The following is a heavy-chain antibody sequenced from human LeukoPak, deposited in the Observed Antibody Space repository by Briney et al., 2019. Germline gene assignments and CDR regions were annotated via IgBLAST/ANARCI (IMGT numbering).Heavy chain of an antibody. CDR1: GGSISSSNW. CDR3: ARGRGYCSSTSCYYFDY. Sequence: SETLSPTCAVSGGSISSSNWWSWVRQPPGKGLEWTREIYHSGSTNYNPSLKSRVTISVDKSKNQFSLKLSSVTAADTAVYYCARGRGYCSSTSCYYFDYWGQGTLVTVSS. V-gene: IGHV4-4*02. D-gene: IGHD2-2*01. CDR2: IYHSGST. J-gene: IGHJ4*02.